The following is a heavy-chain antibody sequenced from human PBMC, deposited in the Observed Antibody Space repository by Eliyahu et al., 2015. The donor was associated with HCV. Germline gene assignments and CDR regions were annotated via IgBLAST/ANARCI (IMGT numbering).Heavy chain of an antibody. CDR2: IDPSDSYT. V-gene: IGHV5-10-1*01. Sequence: EVQLVQSGAXVKKPGESLRISXKGSGXSFTSXXXSWVRQMPGKGLEWMGRIDPSDSYTNXSPSFQGHVTISADKSISTAYLQWSSLKASDTAMYYCARHGLKVAKEPLYYYGMDVWGQGTTVTVSS. CDR3: ARHGLKVAKEPLYYYGMDV. CDR1: GXSFTSXX. D-gene: IGHD5-12*01. J-gene: IGHJ6*02.